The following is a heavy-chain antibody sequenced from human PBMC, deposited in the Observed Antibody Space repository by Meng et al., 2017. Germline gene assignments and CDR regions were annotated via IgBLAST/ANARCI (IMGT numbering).Heavy chain of an antibody. D-gene: IGHD3-22*01. CDR1: GYTFTGYY. CDR2: INPNSGGT. J-gene: IGHJ3*02. CDR3: ASRWYYYDSSGYSEHDAFDI. Sequence: ASVKVSCKASGYTFTGYYMHWVRQAPGQGLEWMGWINPNSGGTNYAQKFQGRVTMTRDTSISTAYMELSRLRSDDTAVYYCASRWYYYDSSGYSEHDAFDIWGQGTMVTVSS. V-gene: IGHV1-2*02.